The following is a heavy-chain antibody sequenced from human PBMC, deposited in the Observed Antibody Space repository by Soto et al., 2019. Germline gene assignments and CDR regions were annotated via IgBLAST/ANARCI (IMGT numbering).Heavy chain of an antibody. CDR2: IIPILGIA. D-gene: IGHD3-9*01. CDR1: GGTFSSYT. J-gene: IGHJ3*02. V-gene: IGHV1-69*04. CDR3: ARDRADDILTGYSNDDAFDI. Sequence: ASVKVSCKASGGTFSSYTISWVRQAPGQGLEWMGRIIPILGIANYAQKFQGRVTITADKSTSTAYMELSSLRSEDTAVYYCARDRADDILTGYSNDDAFDIWGQGTMVTVSS.